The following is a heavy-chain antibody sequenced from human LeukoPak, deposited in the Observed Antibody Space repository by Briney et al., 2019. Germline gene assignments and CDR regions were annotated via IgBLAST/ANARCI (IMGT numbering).Heavy chain of an antibody. Sequence: GESLKISCKGSGYSFTSYWIGWVRRMPGKSLEWMGIIYPGDSDTRYSPSFQGQVTISADKSISTAYLQWSSLKASDTAMYYCARRTYDVLTGTPSSVRKNWFDSWGQGTLVTVSS. CDR2: IYPGDSDT. D-gene: IGHD3-9*01. CDR3: ARRTYDVLTGTPSSVRKNWFDS. J-gene: IGHJ5*01. V-gene: IGHV5-51*01. CDR1: GYSFTSYW.